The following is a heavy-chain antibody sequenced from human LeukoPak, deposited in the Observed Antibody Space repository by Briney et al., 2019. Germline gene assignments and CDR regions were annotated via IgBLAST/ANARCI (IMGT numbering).Heavy chain of an antibody. V-gene: IGHV4-34*01. CDR2: INHSGST. J-gene: IGHJ4*02. D-gene: IGHD4-17*01. CDR3: ARASHDYGDYSHFDY. CDR1: GGSFSGYY. Sequence: PSETLSLTCAVYGGSFSGYYWSWIRQPPGKGLEWIGEINHSGSTNYNPSLTSRGTISVDKSKNQFSLKLSSVTAADTAVYYCARASHDYGDYSHFDYWGQGTLVTVSS.